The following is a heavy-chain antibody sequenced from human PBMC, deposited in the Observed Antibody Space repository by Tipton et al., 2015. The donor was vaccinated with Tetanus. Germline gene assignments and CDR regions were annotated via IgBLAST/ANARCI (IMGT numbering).Heavy chain of an antibody. CDR3: ARANYNFPKKGPFDS. CDR2: VSYTGRN. CDR1: GGSVRSGDYQ. Sequence: TLSLTCTVSGGSVRSGDYQWNWIRQPPGKGLEWRAFVSYTGRNNSNYALKGPIKITQDTSKNQFSLRLTSVTAADTAVYYCARANYNFPKKGPFDSWGQGPLVIVSS. V-gene: IGHV4-61*08. D-gene: IGHD3-3*01. J-gene: IGHJ4*02.